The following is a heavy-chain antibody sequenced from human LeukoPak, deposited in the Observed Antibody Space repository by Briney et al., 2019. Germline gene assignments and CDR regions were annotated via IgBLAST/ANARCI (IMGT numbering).Heavy chain of an antibody. CDR1: GGSISSYY. CDR3: ARLPYCSGGACHSVDY. V-gene: IGHV4-59*08. J-gene: IGHJ4*02. Sequence: PSETLSLTCTVSGGSISSYYWSWIRQPPGKGLERIGYIYYSGSTNYNPSLKSRVTISVDTSKNQFSLKLSSVTAADTAVYYCARLPYCSGGACHSVDYWGQGTLVTVSS. CDR2: IYYSGST. D-gene: IGHD2-15*01.